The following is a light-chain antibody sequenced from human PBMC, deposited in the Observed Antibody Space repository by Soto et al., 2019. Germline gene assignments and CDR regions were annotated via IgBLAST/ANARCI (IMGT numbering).Light chain of an antibody. J-gene: IGKJ1*01. CDR3: QQNYSAPPL. CDR2: AVS. CDR1: QSIGTN. V-gene: IGKV1-39*01. Sequence: DMQMTQSPSLIAAFLVDRVTFIFRASQSIGTNLNWYQQRPGKAPKLLIYAVSSLQSGVSSRFSGSGSGTDFTLSINSLQREDFATYYCQQNYSAPPLFGQGTKVDIK.